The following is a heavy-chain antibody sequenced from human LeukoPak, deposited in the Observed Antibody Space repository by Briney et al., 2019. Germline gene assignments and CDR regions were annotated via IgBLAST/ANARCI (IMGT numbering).Heavy chain of an antibody. Sequence: PGGSLRLSCAASGFSVSSNYMNSVRQDPGKGLEWVSVIYTGGNTYYAESVRGRFTISRDNSKNTLYLQMHSLRAEDTAVYYCASPSSGQSFDIWGQGTMVTVSS. J-gene: IGHJ3*02. CDR3: ASPSSGQSFDI. CDR1: GFSVSSNY. CDR2: IYTGGNT. D-gene: IGHD6-19*01. V-gene: IGHV3-53*01.